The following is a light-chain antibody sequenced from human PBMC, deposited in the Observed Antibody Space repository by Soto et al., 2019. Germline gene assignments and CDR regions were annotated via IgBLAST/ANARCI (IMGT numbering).Light chain of an antibody. CDR1: RSDVGGYKY. J-gene: IGLJ3*02. CDR2: EVS. Sequence: QSALTQPASVSGSPGQSITISCTGTRSDVGGYKYVSWYQQHPGKAPKLMIYEVSNRPSGVSNRFSGSKSGNTASLTISGLQAEDEADYYCSSYTSSSTLRVFGGGTKLTVL. V-gene: IGLV2-14*01. CDR3: SSYTSSSTLRV.